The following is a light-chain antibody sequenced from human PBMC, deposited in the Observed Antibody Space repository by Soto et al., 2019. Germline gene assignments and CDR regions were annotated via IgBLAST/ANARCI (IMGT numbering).Light chain of an antibody. CDR3: QQDYNLPFS. CDR1: QSVSSY. CDR2: DAS. V-gene: IGKV3-11*01. Sequence: EIVLTQSPATLCLSPGERATLSCRASQSVSSYLAWYQQKSGQAPRLRIYDASNRATGIPARLSGSGSGTDFTLTISSLESEDFAVYYCQQDYNLPFSFGQGTRLEIK. J-gene: IGKJ5*01.